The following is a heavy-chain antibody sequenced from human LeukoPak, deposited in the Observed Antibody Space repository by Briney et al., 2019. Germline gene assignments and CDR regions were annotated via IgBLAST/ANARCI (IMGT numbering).Heavy chain of an antibody. V-gene: IGHV4-34*01. D-gene: IGHD1-26*01. Sequence: PSETLSLTCAVYGGSFSGYYWSWIRQPPGKGLEWIGEINHSGSTNYNPSLKSRVTISVDTSKNQFSLKLSSVTAADTAVYYCARGGRWALGWFDPWGQGTLVTVSS. CDR3: ARGGRWALGWFDP. CDR2: INHSGST. J-gene: IGHJ5*02. CDR1: GGSFSGYY.